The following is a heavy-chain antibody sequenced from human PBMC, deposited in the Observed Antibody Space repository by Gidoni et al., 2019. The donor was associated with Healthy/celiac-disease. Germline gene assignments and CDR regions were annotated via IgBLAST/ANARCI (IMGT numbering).Heavy chain of an antibody. CDR1: GGSFSGYY. CDR3: ARGLQNRYSSGWSLRDY. V-gene: IGHV4-34*01. Sequence: QVQLQQWGAGLLKPSETLSLTCAVYGGSFSGYYWSWIRQPPGKGLEWIGEINHSGSTNYNPSLKSRVTISVDTSKNQFSLKLSSVTAADTAVYYCARGLQNRYSSGWSLRDYWGQGTLVTVSS. D-gene: IGHD6-19*01. J-gene: IGHJ4*02. CDR2: INHSGST.